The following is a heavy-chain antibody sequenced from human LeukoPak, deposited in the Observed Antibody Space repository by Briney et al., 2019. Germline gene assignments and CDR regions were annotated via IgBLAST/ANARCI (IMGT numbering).Heavy chain of an antibody. V-gene: IGHV4-59*01. CDR3: ARVRGYSYGIPDN. D-gene: IGHD5-18*01. Sequence: ASETLSLTCTVSGGSFSSYYCSWIRQPPGKGLEWIGYVYYSGSTNYNPSLKSGSTNYNPSLKSRVTISVDTSKNQFSLKLSPVTAADTAVYYCARVRGYSYGIPDNWGQGTLVTVSS. CDR2: VYYSGSTNYNPSLKSGST. J-gene: IGHJ4*02. CDR1: GGSFSSYY.